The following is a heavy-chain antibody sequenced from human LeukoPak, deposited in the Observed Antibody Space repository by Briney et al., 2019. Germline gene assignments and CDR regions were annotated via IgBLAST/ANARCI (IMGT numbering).Heavy chain of an antibody. V-gene: IGHV3-74*01. CDR3: ARAALRGSWVDY. J-gene: IGHJ4*02. D-gene: IGHD1-26*01. Sequence: GGSLRLSCAASGLTFSSYWMHWVRQAPGKGLVWVSRINSDGSSTSYADSVKGRFTISRDNAKNTLYLQMNSLRAEDTAVYYCARAALRGSWVDYWGQGTLVTVSS. CDR1: GLTFSSYW. CDR2: INSDGSST.